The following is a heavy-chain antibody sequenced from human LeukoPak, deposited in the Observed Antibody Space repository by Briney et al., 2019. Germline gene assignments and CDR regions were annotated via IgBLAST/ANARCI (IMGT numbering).Heavy chain of an antibody. CDR2: INPSGGST. CDR3: ARAYCSGGSCYSGLDY. J-gene: IGHJ4*02. CDR1: GYTFTSYY. D-gene: IGHD2-15*01. V-gene: IGHV1-46*01. Sequence: ASVTVSCTASGYTFTSYYMHWVRQAPGQGLEWMGIINPSGGSTSYAQKFQGRVTMTRDTSTSTVYMELSSLRSEDTAVYYCARAYCSGGSCYSGLDYWGQGTLVTVSS.